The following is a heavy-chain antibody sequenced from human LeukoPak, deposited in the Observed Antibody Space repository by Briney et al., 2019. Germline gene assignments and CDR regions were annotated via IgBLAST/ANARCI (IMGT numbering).Heavy chain of an antibody. CDR1: GFSFDDYA. CDR2: ISWNSGNI. J-gene: IGHJ4*02. V-gene: IGHV3-9*01. D-gene: IGHD6-13*01. Sequence: GGSLRLSYAASGFSFDDYAMHWVRQAPGKGLEWVSGISWNSGNIGYADSVKGRFTISRDNAKNSLYLQMNSLRAEDTALYYCAKAPGYSSSWYSHWGQGALVTVSS. CDR3: AKAPGYSSSWYSH.